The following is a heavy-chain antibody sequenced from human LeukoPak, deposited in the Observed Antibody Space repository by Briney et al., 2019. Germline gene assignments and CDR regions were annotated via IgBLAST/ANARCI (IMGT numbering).Heavy chain of an antibody. J-gene: IGHJ4*02. Sequence: SETLSLTCTVPGGSISSSYSYWGWIRQPPGKGLEWIGNIYYSGSTYYSPSLTSRVTVSVDTSENQFSLKLSSVTAADTAVYYCARADLYCSGGSCYFDYWGQGTLVTVSS. CDR3: ARADLYCSGGSCYFDY. CDR2: IYYSGST. V-gene: IGHV4-39*07. D-gene: IGHD2-15*01. CDR1: GGSISSSYSY.